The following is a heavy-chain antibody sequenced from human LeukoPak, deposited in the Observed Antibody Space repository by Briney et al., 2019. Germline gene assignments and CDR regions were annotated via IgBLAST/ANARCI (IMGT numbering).Heavy chain of an antibody. CDR3: ASRGHVGSGTYSPYDY. J-gene: IGHJ4*02. Sequence: GGSLRLSCTASGFTLSNYAMSWVRQGPGKGLEWVSAIAVTGGTYHADSVRGRLTISRDNSRNTVYLQMTSLRAEDTAVYYCASRGHVGSGTYSPYDYWGQGTLVTVSP. CDR2: IAVTGGT. D-gene: IGHD3-10*01. V-gene: IGHV3-23*01. CDR1: GFTLSNYA.